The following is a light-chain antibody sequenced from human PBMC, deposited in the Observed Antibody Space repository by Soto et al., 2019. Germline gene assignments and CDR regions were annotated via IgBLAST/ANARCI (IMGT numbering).Light chain of an antibody. J-gene: IGKJ2*01. CDR3: QQYKYWPPDKNT. V-gene: IGKV3-15*01. CDR1: QSVSTN. Sequence: EIVMTQSPDTLSVSPGERATLSCRASQSVSTNLAWYQHKPGQAPRIVIYGASTRATGIPARFSGSGSGTDFTLTINSLQSEDFAVYYCQQYKYWPPDKNTFGRGTNLEIK. CDR2: GAS.